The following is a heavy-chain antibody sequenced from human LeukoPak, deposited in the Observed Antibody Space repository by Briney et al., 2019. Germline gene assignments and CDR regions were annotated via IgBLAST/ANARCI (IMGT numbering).Heavy chain of an antibody. D-gene: IGHD2-2*01. CDR2: MNPNSGNT. J-gene: IGHJ4*02. Sequence: ASVKVSCKASGYTFTCFDINWVRQATGQGLEWMGWMNPNSGNTGYAQKFQGRVTMTRDTSINTAYLELSSLRSEDTAMYYCARTCSGTSCADFDYWGQGTLVTVSS. CDR3: ARTCSGTSCADFDY. CDR1: GYTFTCFD. V-gene: IGHV1-8*01.